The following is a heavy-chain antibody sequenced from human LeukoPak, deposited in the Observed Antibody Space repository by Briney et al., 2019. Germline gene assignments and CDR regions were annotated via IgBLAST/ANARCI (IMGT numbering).Heavy chain of an antibody. J-gene: IGHJ6*03. CDR3: ARGVSGYDRYYYYYYMDV. CDR2: IYYSGST. Sequence: SETLSLTCTVSGGSISSYYWSWIRQPPGKGLEWIGYIYYSGSTNYNPSLKSRVTISVDTSKNQFSLKLSSVTAADTAVYYCARGVSGYDRYYYYYYMDVWGKGTTVTVSS. CDR1: GGSISSYY. D-gene: IGHD5-12*01. V-gene: IGHV4-59*01.